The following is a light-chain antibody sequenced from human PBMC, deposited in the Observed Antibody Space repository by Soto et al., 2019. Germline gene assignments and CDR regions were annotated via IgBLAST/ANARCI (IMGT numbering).Light chain of an antibody. CDR1: SSNIGSNT. CDR3: ATWDDSLNGPV. Sequence: QSVLTQPPSASGTPGQRVTISCSGGSSNIGSNTVSWYQQLPGTAPKLVMYVNNQRSSGVPDRFSDSKSGTSASLAISGLQSEDEADYYCATWDDSLNGPVFGGGTKLTVL. J-gene: IGLJ2*01. CDR2: VNN. V-gene: IGLV1-44*01.